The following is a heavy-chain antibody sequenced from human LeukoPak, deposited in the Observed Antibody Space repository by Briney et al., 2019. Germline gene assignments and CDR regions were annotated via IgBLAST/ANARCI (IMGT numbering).Heavy chain of an antibody. J-gene: IGHJ4*02. D-gene: IGHD3-22*01. CDR2: INPNSGGT. CDR1: GYTFTGYY. V-gene: IGHV1-2*06. Sequence: ASVKVSCKASGYTFTGYYMHWVRQAPGQGLEWMGRINPNSGGTNYAQKFQGRVTMTRDTSISTAYMELSRLRSDDMAVYYCARVDYYYDRGGFLDYWGQGTLVTVSS. CDR3: ARVDYYYDRGGFLDY.